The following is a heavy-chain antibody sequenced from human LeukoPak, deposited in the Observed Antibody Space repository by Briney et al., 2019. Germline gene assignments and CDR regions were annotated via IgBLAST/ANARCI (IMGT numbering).Heavy chain of an antibody. D-gene: IGHD1-7*01. CDR2: MNPNSGNT. Sequence: ASVKVSCKASGYTFTSYDINWVRQATGQGLEWMGWMNPNSGNTGYAQKFQGRVTMTRNASISTAYMELSSLRSEDTAVYYCARGRRFRITGTTYYYYYMDVWGKGTTVTASS. CDR1: GYTFTSYD. J-gene: IGHJ6*03. V-gene: IGHV1-8*01. CDR3: ARGRRFRITGTTYYYYYMDV.